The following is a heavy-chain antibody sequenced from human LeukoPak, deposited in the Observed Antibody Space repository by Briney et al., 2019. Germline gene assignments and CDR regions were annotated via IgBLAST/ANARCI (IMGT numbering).Heavy chain of an antibody. D-gene: IGHD3-3*02. Sequence: GGSLRLSCAASGFTFSSYAMIWVRQAPGKGLEWASAIVGGGDDTYYADSAKGRFTISRDNSKSTLSLQMNSLRADDTAVYYCVKELAVRGQGAFDMWGQGTLVTVSS. J-gene: IGHJ3*02. CDR2: IVGGGDDT. CDR3: VKELAVRGQGAFDM. CDR1: GFTFSSYA. V-gene: IGHV3-23*01.